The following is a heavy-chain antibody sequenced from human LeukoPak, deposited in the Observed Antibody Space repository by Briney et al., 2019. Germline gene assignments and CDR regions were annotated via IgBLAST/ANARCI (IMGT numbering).Heavy chain of an antibody. CDR1: GFTFSSYW. CDR2: ISSSGSTI. J-gene: IGHJ6*03. CDR3: AAGYYYYYMDV. V-gene: IGHV3-48*04. Sequence: GGSLRLSCAASGFTFSSYWMSWVRQAPGKGLGWVSYISSSGSTIYYADSVKGRFTISRDNAKNSLYLQMNSLRAEDTAVYYCAAGYYYYYMDVWGKGTTVTVSS.